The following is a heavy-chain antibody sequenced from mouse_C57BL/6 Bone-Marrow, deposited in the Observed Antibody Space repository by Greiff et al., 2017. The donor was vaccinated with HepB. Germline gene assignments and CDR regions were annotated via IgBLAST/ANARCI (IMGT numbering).Heavy chain of an antibody. CDR1: GYTFTSYG. D-gene: IGHD4-1*01. CDR3: ELGRGCAMDY. V-gene: IGHV1-81*01. J-gene: IGHJ4*01. Sequence: QVQLQQSGAELARPGASVKLSCKASGYTFTSYGISWVKQRTGQGLEWIGEIYPRNGNTYYNEKFKGKAILTADKSSSTAYMELRSLTSEDSAVYICELGRGCAMDYWGQGTSVTVSS. CDR2: IYPRNGNT.